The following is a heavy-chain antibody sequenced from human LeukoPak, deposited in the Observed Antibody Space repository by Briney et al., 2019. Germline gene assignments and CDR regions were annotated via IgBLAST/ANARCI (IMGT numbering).Heavy chain of an antibody. J-gene: IGHJ4*02. V-gene: IGHV3-23*01. D-gene: IGHD3-22*01. CDR2: ISGSGGST. CDR3: AKDGHYYGSSGYTYYFDY. Sequence: GGSLRLSCAASGFTFSSYAMSWVRQAPGKGLEWVSAISGSGGSTYYADSVKGRFTISRDNSKNTLYLQMNSLRAEDTAVYYCAKDGHYYGSSGYTYYFDYWGQGTLVTVSS. CDR1: GFTFSSYA.